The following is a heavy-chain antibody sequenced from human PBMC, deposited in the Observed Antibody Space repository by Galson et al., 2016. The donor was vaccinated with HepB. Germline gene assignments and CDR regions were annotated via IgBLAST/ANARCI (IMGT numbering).Heavy chain of an antibody. V-gene: IGHV3-30*18. CDR2: ISSSGSDK. CDR3: AKDLRRAGSTNTLYGMDI. CDR1: GFTIRGYG. J-gene: IGHJ6*02. Sequence: SLRLSCAASGFTIRGYGIHWVRQAPGEGLQWVAVISSSGSDKYSADYVKGRFTISRDNSKDTVFSEMSSLTTGDTAVYFCAKDLRRAGSTNTLYGMDIWGLGTTVTVFS. D-gene: IGHD3-10*01.